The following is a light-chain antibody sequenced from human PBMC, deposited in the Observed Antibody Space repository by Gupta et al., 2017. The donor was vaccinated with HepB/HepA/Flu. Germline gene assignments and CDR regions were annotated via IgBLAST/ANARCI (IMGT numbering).Light chain of an antibody. CDR3: QSSETSLTSVV. CDR2: AKN. V-gene: IGLV1-40*01. J-gene: IGLJ2*01. CDR1: SSNIGAAYD. Sequence: QSVRLQPHAASSASGQGVNLSCTGSSSNIGAAYDVHWSHQVPGQAPKLLIYAKNIRPSGVYDRFSCDKSGNYASRATKGLQSEDEAVDYCQSSETSLTSVVFGGGTKLTVL.